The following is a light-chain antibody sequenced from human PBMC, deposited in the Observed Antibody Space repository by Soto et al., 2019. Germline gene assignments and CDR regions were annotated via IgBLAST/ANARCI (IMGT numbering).Light chain of an antibody. CDR2: STS. CDR3: QQYGSPLWT. CDR1: QSVGSAW. J-gene: IGKJ1*01. Sequence: ENVLTQSPGTLSLSPGERATLSCRASQSVGSAWLAWYQQKPGQAPRLLLYSTSTRATGIPDRFSGSGSGTDFTLTISRLEPEDFAVYCCQQYGSPLWTFGQGTKVEVK. V-gene: IGKV3-20*01.